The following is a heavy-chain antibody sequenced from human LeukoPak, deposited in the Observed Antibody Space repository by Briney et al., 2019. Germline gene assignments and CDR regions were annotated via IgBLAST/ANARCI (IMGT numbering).Heavy chain of an antibody. Sequence: SETLSLTCSVSGVSINTHYWTWIRQPPGKGLEWIGHIYYSGTTNYNPSLKSRVTMSVDTSKNQFSLKLSSVTAADTAVYYCAREGIAARIHYYYYMDVWGKGTTVTVSS. CDR3: AREGIAARIHYYYYMDV. J-gene: IGHJ6*03. V-gene: IGHV4-59*11. CDR1: GVSINTHY. CDR2: IYYSGTT. D-gene: IGHD6-6*01.